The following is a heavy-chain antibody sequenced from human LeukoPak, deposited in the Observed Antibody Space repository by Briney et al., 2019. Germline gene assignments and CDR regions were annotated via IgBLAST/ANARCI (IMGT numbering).Heavy chain of an antibody. V-gene: IGHV3-53*01. J-gene: IGHJ4*02. CDR1: GFTVSSNY. CDR3: ARGRGPGKDGLRYFDWLLDY. Sequence: GSLRLSCAASGFTVSSNYMSWVRQAPGKGLEWVSVIYSGGTTSYADSVKGRFTISRDNSKNMLYLQMNSLRAEDTAVYYCARGRGPGKDGLRYFDWLLDYWGQGTLVTVSS. D-gene: IGHD3-9*01. CDR2: IYSGGTT.